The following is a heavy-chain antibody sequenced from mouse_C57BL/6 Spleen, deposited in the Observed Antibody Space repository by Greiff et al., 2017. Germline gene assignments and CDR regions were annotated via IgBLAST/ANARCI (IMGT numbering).Heavy chain of an antibody. Sequence: QVQLKESGPGLVAPSQSLSITCTVSGFSLTSYGVHWVRQPPGKGLEWLVVIWRDGSTTHNSAHKSRLSISKDNSKSQVFLKMNSLQTDDTAMYYYARHTLYYYGSSYYAMDYWGQGTSVTVSS. J-gene: IGHJ4*01. CDR3: ARHTLYYYGSSYYAMDY. D-gene: IGHD1-1*01. V-gene: IGHV2-6-1*01. CDR1: GFSLTSYG. CDR2: IWRDGST.